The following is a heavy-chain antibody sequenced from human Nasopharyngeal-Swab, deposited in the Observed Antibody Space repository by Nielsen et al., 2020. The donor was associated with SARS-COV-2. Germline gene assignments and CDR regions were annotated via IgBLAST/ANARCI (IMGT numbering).Heavy chain of an antibody. D-gene: IGHD2-15*01. CDR1: GFTFSSYD. CDR2: IGTAGDT. V-gene: IGHV3-13*01. J-gene: IGHJ4*02. CDR3: ARARSGGSGPFDY. Sequence: GESLKISCAASGFTFSSYDMHWVRQATGKGLEWVSAIGTAGDTYYSGSVKGRLIISRENAKNSSYLQMNSMRAGDTAVYYCARARSGGSGPFDYWGQGTLVTVSS.